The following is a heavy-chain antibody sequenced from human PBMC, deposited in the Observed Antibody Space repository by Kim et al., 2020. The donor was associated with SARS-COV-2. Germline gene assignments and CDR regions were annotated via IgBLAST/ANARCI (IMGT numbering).Heavy chain of an antibody. V-gene: IGHV1-18*01. J-gene: IGHJ5*02. D-gene: IGHD3-10*01. CDR2: ISAYNGNT. Sequence: ASVKVSCKASGYTFTSYGISWVRQAPGQGLEWMGWISAYNGNTNYAQKLQGRVTMTTDTSTSTAYMELRSLRSDDTAVYYCARDLGKERYYYGSDWFDPWGQGTLVTVSS. CDR3: ARDLGKERYYYGSDWFDP. CDR1: GYTFTSYG.